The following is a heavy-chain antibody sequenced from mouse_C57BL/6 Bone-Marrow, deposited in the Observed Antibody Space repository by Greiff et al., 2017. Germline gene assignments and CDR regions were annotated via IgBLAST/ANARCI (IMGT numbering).Heavy chain of an antibody. CDR2: IHPNSGST. Sequence: VQLQQPGAELVKPGASVKLSCKASGYTFPSSWMHWVKQRPGQGLEWIGMIHPNSGSTNYNEKFKSKATLTVDKPSSTAYMHLSSLTSEDSVVYYFVRRDDYGVIRASFAYWGQGTLVTVSA. J-gene: IGHJ3*01. CDR1: GYTFPSSW. D-gene: IGHD1-1*01. CDR3: VRRDDYGVIRASFAY. V-gene: IGHV1-64*01.